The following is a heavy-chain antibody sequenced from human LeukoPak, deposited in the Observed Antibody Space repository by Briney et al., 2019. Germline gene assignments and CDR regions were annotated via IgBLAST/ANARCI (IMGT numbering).Heavy chain of an antibody. CDR2: IYTSGST. J-gene: IGHJ4*02. D-gene: IGHD2-2*02. Sequence: PSQTLSLTCTVSGGSISSGSYYWSWIRQPAGKGLEWIGRIYTSGSTNYNPSLKSRVTMSVDTSKNQFSLKLSSVTAADTAVYYCARDPSDYCSSTSCYTREYYFDYWGQGTLVTVSS. CDR3: ARDPSDYCSSTSCYTREYYFDY. V-gene: IGHV4-61*02. CDR1: GGSISSGSYY.